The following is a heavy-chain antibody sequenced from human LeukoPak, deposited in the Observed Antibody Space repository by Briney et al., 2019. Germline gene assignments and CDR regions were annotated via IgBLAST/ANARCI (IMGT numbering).Heavy chain of an antibody. J-gene: IGHJ6*02. CDR3: ARVPLRYFDWLPPGSVYYYYGMDV. D-gene: IGHD3-9*01. Sequence: PSETLSLTCTVSGGSISSGDYYWSWIRQPPGKGLEWIGYIYYSGSTYYNPSLKSRVTISVDTSKNQFSLKLSSVTAADTAVYYCARVPLRYFDWLPPGSVYYYYGMDVWGQGTTVTVSS. V-gene: IGHV4-30-4*01. CDR2: IYYSGST. CDR1: GGSISSGDYY.